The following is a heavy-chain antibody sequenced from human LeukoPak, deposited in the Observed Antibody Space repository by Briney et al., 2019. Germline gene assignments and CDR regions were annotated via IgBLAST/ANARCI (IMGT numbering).Heavy chain of an antibody. Sequence: PGGSLRLSCAASGFTFSSYAMSWVRQAPGKGLEWVSAISGSGGSTYYADSMKGRFTISRDNSKNTLYLQMNSLRAEDTAVYYCAKGTAAAGIFDYWGQGTLVTVSS. CDR1: GFTFSSYA. CDR2: ISGSGGST. J-gene: IGHJ4*02. D-gene: IGHD6-13*01. CDR3: AKGTAAAGIFDY. V-gene: IGHV3-23*01.